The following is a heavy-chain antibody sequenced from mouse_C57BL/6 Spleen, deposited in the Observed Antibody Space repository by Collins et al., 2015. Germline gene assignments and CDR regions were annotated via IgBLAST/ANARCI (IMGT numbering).Heavy chain of an antibody. Sequence: VKMPCKTSGYTFTSYWMHWVKQRPGQGLKWIGAIYPGNSDTSYNQKFKGKAKLTAVTSASTAYMELSSLTNEDSAVYYCTRSLSSLYAMDYWGQGTSVTVSS. J-gene: IGHJ4*01. CDR1: GYTFTSYW. CDR2: IYPGNSDT. V-gene: IGHV1-5*01. CDR3: TRSLSSLYAMDY. D-gene: IGHD1-1*01.